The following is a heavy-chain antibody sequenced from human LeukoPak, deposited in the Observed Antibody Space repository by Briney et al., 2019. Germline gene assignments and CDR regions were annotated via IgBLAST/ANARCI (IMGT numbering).Heavy chain of an antibody. V-gene: IGHV3-9*01. CDR2: ICWDSGSI. D-gene: IGHD4-17*01. CDR3: AKSAVSGDYPYYYYYGMDV. J-gene: IGHJ6*02. CDR1: GFTFDDYA. Sequence: GRSLRLSCAASGFTFDDYAMHWVRQAPGKGLEWVSGICWDSGSIGYADSVKGRFTISRDNAKNSLYLQMNSLRAEDTALYYCAKSAVSGDYPYYYYYGMDVWGQGTTVTVSS.